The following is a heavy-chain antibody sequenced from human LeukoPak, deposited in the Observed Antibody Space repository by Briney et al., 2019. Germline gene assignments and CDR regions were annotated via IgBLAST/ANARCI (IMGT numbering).Heavy chain of an antibody. CDR2: FDPEDGET. D-gene: IGHD6-13*01. CDR1: GYTLTELS. Sequence: GASVKVSCKVSGYTLTELSMHWVRQAPGKGLEWMGGFDPEDGETIYAQKFQGRVTMTEDTSTDTAYMELSSLRSEDTAVYYCATTLPLSLKQLVLGLLYWGQGTLVTVSS. V-gene: IGHV1-24*01. J-gene: IGHJ4*02. CDR3: ATTLPLSLKQLVLGLLY.